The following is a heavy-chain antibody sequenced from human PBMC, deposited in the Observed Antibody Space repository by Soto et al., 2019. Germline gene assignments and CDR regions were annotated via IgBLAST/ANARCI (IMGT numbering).Heavy chain of an antibody. D-gene: IGHD3-9*01. CDR3: ARGPILRYFDWFTPLDY. CDR1: GGTFSSYA. V-gene: IGHV1-69*12. CDR2: IIPIFGTA. Sequence: QVQLVQSGAEVKKPGSSVKVSCKASGGTFSSYAISWVRQAPGQGLEWMGGIIPIFGTANYAQKFQGRVTITADESTSTDYMELSSLRSEDTAVYYCARGPILRYFDWFTPLDYWGQGTLVTVSS. J-gene: IGHJ4*02.